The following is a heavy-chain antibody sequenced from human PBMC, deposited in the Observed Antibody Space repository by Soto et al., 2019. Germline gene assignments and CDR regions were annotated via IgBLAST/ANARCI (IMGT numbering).Heavy chain of an antibody. CDR2: MNPDSANT. V-gene: IGHV1-8*01. CDR3: ARAVRNELLFAF. Sequence: ASVKVSCKTSGYTFSDYDIAWVRQAFGQGLEWMGWMNPDSANTGYAQKFQGRVTMTRDTSIDTAYMELNSLTSADTAIYYCARAVRNELLFAFWGQGTQFTVSP. CDR1: GYTFSDYD. D-gene: IGHD3-10*01. J-gene: IGHJ4*02.